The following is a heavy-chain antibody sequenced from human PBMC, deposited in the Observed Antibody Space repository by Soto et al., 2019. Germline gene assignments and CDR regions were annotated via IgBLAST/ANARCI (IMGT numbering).Heavy chain of an antibody. Sequence: ETLSLTCAISGVYISSCNWWTWVLQSPQRGLEYIGEIFHDGTANYYPSFERRVAISVDTSKNQFSLKLTSVTAADTAIYFCARLVYDTRLNYMYFDFWGQGTLVAVSS. CDR2: IFHDGTA. J-gene: IGHJ4*02. CDR3: ARLVYDTRLNYMYFDF. CDR1: GVYISSCNW. D-gene: IGHD3-10*01. V-gene: IGHV4-4*01.